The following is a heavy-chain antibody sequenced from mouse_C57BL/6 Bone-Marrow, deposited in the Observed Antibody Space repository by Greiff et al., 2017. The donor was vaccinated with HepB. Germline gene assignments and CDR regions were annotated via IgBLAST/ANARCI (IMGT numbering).Heavy chain of an antibody. CDR2: IDPETGGT. D-gene: IGHD2-4*01. V-gene: IGHV1-15*01. CDR1: GYTFTDYE. Sequence: VQLQQSGAELVRPGASVTLSCKASGYTFTDYEMHWVKQTPVHGLEWIGAIDPETGGTAYNQKFKGKAILTADKSSSTAYMELRSLTSEDSAVYSCTRRDYHWYFDVWGTGTTVTVSS. CDR3: TRRDYHWYFDV. J-gene: IGHJ1*03.